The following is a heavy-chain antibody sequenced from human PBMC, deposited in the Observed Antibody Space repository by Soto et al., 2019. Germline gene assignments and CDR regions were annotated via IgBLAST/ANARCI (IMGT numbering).Heavy chain of an antibody. CDR3: ARDLGLRSVGMDV. J-gene: IGHJ6*02. CDR1: GYTFTGYG. V-gene: IGHV1-18*01. D-gene: IGHD4-17*01. Sequence: ASVKVSCKASGYTFTGYGISWVRQAPGQGLEWMGWISAYNGNTNYAQKLQGRVPMTTDTSTGTAYMELRSLRSDDTAVYYCARDLGLRSVGMDVWGQGTTVTVSS. CDR2: ISAYNGNT.